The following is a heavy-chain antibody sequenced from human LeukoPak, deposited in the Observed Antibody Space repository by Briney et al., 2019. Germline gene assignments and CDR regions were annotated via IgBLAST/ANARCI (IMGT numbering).Heavy chain of an antibody. CDR2: INPNSGGT. Sequence: ASAKVSCKASGYTFTGYYMHWVRQAPGQGLEWMGWINPNSGGTNYAQKFQGRVTMTRDTSISTAYMELSRLRSDDTAVYYCARATTVTTLDYYYYMDVWGKGTTVTISS. CDR3: ARATTVTTLDYYYYMDV. D-gene: IGHD4-17*01. V-gene: IGHV1-2*02. J-gene: IGHJ6*03. CDR1: GYTFTGYY.